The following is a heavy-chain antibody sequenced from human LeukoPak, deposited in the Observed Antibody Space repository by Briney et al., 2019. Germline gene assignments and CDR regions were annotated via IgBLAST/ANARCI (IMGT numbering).Heavy chain of an antibody. V-gene: IGHV4-34*01. D-gene: IGHD5-18*01. CDR2: INHSGST. J-gene: IGHJ4*02. Sequence: SETLSLTCAVYGGSFSGYYWSWIRQPPGKGLEWIGEINHSGSTNYNPSPKSRVTISVDTSKNQFSLKLSSVTAADTAVYYCARVTATAMTYYFDYWGQGTLVTVSS. CDR1: GGSFSGYY. CDR3: ARVTATAMTYYFDY.